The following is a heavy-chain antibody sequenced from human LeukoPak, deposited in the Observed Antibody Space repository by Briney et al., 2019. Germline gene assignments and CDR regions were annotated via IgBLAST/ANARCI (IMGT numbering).Heavy chain of an antibody. CDR3: ARQRKYFDY. CDR2: IYYGGDT. Sequence: PSETLSLTCTVSGDSISSYYWTWIRQPPGRGLEWIAYIYYGGDTNYNPSLKSRVTISIDASKNQLSLKLTSVTAADTAVYYCARQRKYFDYWGQGTLVTVSS. CDR1: GDSISSYY. D-gene: IGHD1-1*01. V-gene: IGHV4-59*01. J-gene: IGHJ4*02.